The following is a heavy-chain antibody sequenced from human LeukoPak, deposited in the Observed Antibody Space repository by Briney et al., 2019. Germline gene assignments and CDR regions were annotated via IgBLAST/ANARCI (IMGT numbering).Heavy chain of an antibody. D-gene: IGHD5-12*01. CDR3: ASSYVATFDF. Sequence: SVKVSCKSSGGTVSSYAISWVQQAPGQGLEWLGGINRMSGAANYAQKFQGRVTLSVDKSTSTAYMELRSLRSDDTAVYYCASSYVATFDFWGQGTPVSVSS. CDR2: INRMSGAA. V-gene: IGHV1-69*06. CDR1: GGTVSSYA. J-gene: IGHJ4*02.